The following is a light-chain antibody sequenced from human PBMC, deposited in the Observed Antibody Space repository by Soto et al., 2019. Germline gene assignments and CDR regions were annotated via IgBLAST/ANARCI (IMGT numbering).Light chain of an antibody. Sequence: DLQMTQSPSSLSASVGDRVTITCRASQSITRYVNWYQQRPGKAPNLLIYAASSLQSGVPSRFSGRGSGTEFTLTISGLQPEDFAIYYCQQIYSTPNTFGQGTRLEIK. J-gene: IGKJ5*01. V-gene: IGKV1-39*01. CDR3: QQIYSTPNT. CDR2: AAS. CDR1: QSITRY.